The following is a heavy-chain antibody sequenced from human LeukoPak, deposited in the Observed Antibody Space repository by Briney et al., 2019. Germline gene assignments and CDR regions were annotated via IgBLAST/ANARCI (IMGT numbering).Heavy chain of an antibody. J-gene: IGHJ6*02. D-gene: IGHD2-2*01. CDR1: GFTFSNAW. CDR3: TTDRVVPAASKPDV. Sequence: GGSLRLSCAASGFTFSNAWMSWVRQAPGKGLEWVGRIKSKTDGGTTDYAAPVKGRFTISRDDSKNTLYLQMNSLKTKDTAVYYCTTDRVVPAASKPDVWGQGTTVTVSS. CDR2: IKSKTDGGTT. V-gene: IGHV3-15*01.